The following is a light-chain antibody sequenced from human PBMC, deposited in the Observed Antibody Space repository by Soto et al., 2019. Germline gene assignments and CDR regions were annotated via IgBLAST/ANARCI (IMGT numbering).Light chain of an antibody. CDR2: NAS. CDR1: QSVSTF. CDR3: QQRGDWPPIT. J-gene: IGKJ5*01. Sequence: EIVLTQSPAPLSLSPGERAILSCRASQSVSTFLAWFQQKPGQPPRLLIYNASNRTTGIPARFSGSGSGTDFTLTISSLEPEDVAVDYCQQRGDWPPITFGQGTRLEIK. V-gene: IGKV3-11*01.